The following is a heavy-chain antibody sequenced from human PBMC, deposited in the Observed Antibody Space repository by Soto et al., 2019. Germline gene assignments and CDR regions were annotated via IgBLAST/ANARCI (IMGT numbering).Heavy chain of an antibody. D-gene: IGHD3-3*01. CDR3: AFKYYGFWSGYYREHYFDY. CDR2: IYYSGST. CDR1: GGSISSSSYY. V-gene: IGHV4-39*01. J-gene: IGHJ4*02. Sequence: QLQLQESGPGLVKPSETLSLTCTVSGGSISSSSYYWGWIRQPPGKGLDGIGSIYYSGSTYYNPSLKSRVNMTVETSKNQFSLQLSPVTAADTAVYYCAFKYYGFWSGYYREHYFDYWGEGTLVTVSS.